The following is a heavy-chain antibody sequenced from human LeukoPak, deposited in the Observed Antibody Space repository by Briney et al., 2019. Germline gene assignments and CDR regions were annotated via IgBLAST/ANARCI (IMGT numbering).Heavy chain of an antibody. D-gene: IGHD1-14*01. J-gene: IGHJ4*02. CDR3: AREGSDRNPDY. V-gene: IGHV3-48*03. CDR2: ISTSGSTT. CDR1: GFTFSSSE. Sequence: GGSLRLSCAASGFTFSSSEMNWVRQAPGKGLEWVSYISTSGSTTYYADSVKGRFIISRDNAKNSLYLQMSSLRAEDTAVYYCAREGSDRNPDYWGQGTLVTVSS.